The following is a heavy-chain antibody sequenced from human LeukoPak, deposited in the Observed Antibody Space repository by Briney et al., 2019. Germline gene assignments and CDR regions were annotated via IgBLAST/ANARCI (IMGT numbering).Heavy chain of an antibody. J-gene: IGHJ3*02. CDR3: ARDRGTRAFDI. Sequence: HPGGSLRLSCAASGFTFNNYAMSWVRQAPGKGLEWVSSISDSGGATYYADSVKGRFTISRDNSKNTLYLQMNSLRAEDTAVYYCARDRGTRAFDIWGQGTMVTVPS. V-gene: IGHV3-23*01. CDR2: ISDSGGAT. CDR1: GFTFNNYA. D-gene: IGHD3-16*01.